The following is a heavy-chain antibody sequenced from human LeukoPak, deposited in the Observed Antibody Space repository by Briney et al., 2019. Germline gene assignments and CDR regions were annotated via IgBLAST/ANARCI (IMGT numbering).Heavy chain of an antibody. CDR3: ARTTVGYHDTTGPDAFDI. CDR1: GYSISSNNW. D-gene: IGHD3-22*01. CDR2: IYYSGSI. Sequence: SETLSLTCAVSGYSISSNNWWGWIRQPPGKGLEWIGYIYYSGSISYNPFLKSRITMSVDSSKNQFSLKLSSVTAVDTAVYYCARTTVGYHDTTGPDAFDIWGQGTMVIVSS. J-gene: IGHJ3*02. V-gene: IGHV4-28*05.